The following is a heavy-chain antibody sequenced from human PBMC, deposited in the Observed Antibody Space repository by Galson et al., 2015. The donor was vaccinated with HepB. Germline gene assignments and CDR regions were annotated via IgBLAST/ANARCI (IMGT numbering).Heavy chain of an antibody. CDR3: ARHPKVAGYGDYYYYYYMDV. D-gene: IGHD4-17*01. J-gene: IGHJ6*03. V-gene: IGHV5-51*01. CDR1: GYTFTDYW. Sequence: QSGAEVKKPGESLKISCKGSGYTFTDYWIGWVRQMPGKGLELMGIIYPGDSDTRYSPSFQGHVTISADKSISTAYLQWSSLKASDTAMYYCARHPKVAGYGDYYYYYYMDVWGKGTTVTVSS. CDR2: IYPGDSDT.